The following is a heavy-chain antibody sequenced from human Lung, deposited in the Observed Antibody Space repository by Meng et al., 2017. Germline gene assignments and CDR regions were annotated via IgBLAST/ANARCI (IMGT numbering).Heavy chain of an antibody. CDR3: ARGPTTMAHDFDY. V-gene: IGHV4-34*01. J-gene: IGHJ4*02. Sequence: QLQLQQWGDVLLKPSETLSLTFFVSGGSFSDYYWSWIRQPPGKELEWIGEINHSGSTNYNPSLESRATISVDTSQNNLSLKLSSVTAADSAVYYCARGPTTMAHDFDYWGQGTLVTVSS. CDR2: INHSGST. D-gene: IGHD4-11*01. CDR1: GGSFSDYY.